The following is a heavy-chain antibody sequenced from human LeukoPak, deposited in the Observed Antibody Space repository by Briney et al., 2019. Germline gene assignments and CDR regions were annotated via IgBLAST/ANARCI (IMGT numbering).Heavy chain of an antibody. V-gene: IGHV1-2*02. J-gene: IGHJ4*02. D-gene: IGHD1-26*01. CDR1: GYTFTRHY. CDR3: ARDLGELTYHQGY. Sequence: ASVKVSCKASGYTFTRHYMNWVRQAPGQGLEWMGKINPSSGGTGYAQKFQGRVTMTRDTSISTAYMELSRLRSDDTAVYYCARDLGELTYHQGYWGQGTLVTVSS. CDR2: INPSSGGT.